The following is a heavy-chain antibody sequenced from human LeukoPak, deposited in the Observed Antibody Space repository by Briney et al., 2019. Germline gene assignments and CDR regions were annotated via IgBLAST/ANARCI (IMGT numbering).Heavy chain of an antibody. J-gene: IGHJ4*02. Sequence: GGSLRLSCAASGFTFSGSAMHWVRQASGKGLEWVGRIRSKANSYATAYAASVKGRFTISRDDSKNTAYLQMNSLRADDTAVYYCAVKPVAGNGRGNGHWGLGTLVTVSS. CDR3: AVKPVAGNGRGNGH. CDR2: IRSKANSYAT. D-gene: IGHD2-15*01. V-gene: IGHV3-73*01. CDR1: GFTFSGSA.